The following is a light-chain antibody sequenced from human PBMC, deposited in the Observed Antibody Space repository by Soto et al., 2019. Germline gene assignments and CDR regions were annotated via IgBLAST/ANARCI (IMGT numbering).Light chain of an antibody. CDR2: QDY. CDR1: NLGEKF. J-gene: IGLJ1*01. Sequence: SYELTQPPSVSVSPGQTATITCSGDNLGEKFVCWYQQKPGQSPLLVIYQDYNRPSGIPERFSGSNSGGSATLTISGTQVMDEADYYCQTWDSKTAVFGTGTKVTVL. V-gene: IGLV3-1*01. CDR3: QTWDSKTAV.